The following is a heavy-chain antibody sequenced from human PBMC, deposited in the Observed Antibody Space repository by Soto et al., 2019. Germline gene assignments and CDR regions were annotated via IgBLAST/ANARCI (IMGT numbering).Heavy chain of an antibody. Sequence: SETLSLTCTVSGGSISSGGYYWSWIRQHPGKGLEWIGYIYYSGSTYYNPSLKSRVTISVDTSKNQFSLKLSSVTAADTAVYYCARGRIAARLFDYWGQRTLVTVSS. V-gene: IGHV4-31*03. J-gene: IGHJ4*02. CDR1: GGSISSGGYY. CDR2: IYYSGST. D-gene: IGHD6-6*01. CDR3: ARGRIAARLFDY.